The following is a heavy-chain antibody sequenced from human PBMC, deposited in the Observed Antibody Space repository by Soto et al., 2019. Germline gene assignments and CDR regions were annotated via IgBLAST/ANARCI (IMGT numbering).Heavy chain of an antibody. V-gene: IGHV3-48*03. CDR2: INSGGTSI. Sequence: EVQLVESGGGLVQPGGSLRLSCAASGFTLSNYEMNWVRQAPGGGLEWVSYINSGGTSINYADSVKGRFTISRDKAWNSLYLQMNSLRDEDTAIYYCARENDGDAFELWGQGSLVTVSS. CDR1: GFTLSNYE. J-gene: IGHJ4*02. CDR3: ARENDGDAFEL. D-gene: IGHD4-17*01.